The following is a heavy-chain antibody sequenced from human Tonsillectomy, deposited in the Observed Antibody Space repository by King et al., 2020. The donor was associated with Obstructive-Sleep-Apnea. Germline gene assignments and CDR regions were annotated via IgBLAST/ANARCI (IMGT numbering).Heavy chain of an antibody. V-gene: IGHV5-10-1*03. D-gene: IGHD3-16*01. CDR1: GYSFINYW. J-gene: IGHJ4*02. CDR3: ARLGRY. Sequence: VQLVESGAEVKKPGESLRISCKGSGYSFINYWISWVRQMPGKGLEWVGRIDPRDSLIHYNPSFEGHVTISADKSISTAYLQWSSLKASDTAMYYCARLGRYWGQGTLVTVST. CDR2: IDPRDSLI.